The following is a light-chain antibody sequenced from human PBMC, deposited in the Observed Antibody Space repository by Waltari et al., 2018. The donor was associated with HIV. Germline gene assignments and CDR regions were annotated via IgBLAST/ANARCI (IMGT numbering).Light chain of an antibody. Sequence: QSALTQPPSASGPPGQSVTISCTGTSRDIGRYDFVSWYQVRPDSVPKLIFYEVTKRPSGVPVRFSGSKSGNTASLTVSGLQTDDEADYYCSSYASNNTFVVFGGGTKLTVL. J-gene: IGLJ2*01. CDR3: SSYASNNTFVV. CDR1: SRDIGRYDF. V-gene: IGLV2-8*01. CDR2: EVT.